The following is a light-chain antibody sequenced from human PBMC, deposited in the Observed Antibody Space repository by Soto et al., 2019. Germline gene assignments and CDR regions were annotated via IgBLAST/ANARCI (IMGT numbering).Light chain of an antibody. V-gene: IGKV3-15*01. CDR3: QQYNDWRT. CDR1: ESVSIN. J-gene: IGKJ1*01. Sequence: VLTQSPATLSVSPGERATLSCRASESVSINLAWFQQKPGKAPRLLIYGASTRATGVPLRFSGSGSGTEFTLTISSLQSEDLAVYFCQQYNDWRTFGQGTKVQI. CDR2: GAS.